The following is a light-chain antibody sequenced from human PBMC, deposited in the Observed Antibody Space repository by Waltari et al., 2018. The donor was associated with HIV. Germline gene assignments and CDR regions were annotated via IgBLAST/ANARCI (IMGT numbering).Light chain of an antibody. CDR3: QQFNVWPQT. CDR1: QRIDRD. J-gene: IGKJ2*01. CDR2: GAS. V-gene: IGKV3-15*01. Sequence: MVMTQSQASLSVSLGESVPPSFRASQRIDRDLPWYQYKPGQAPRPLIFGASTRAPGVSGKFSGSGSGTDFTLTISSLESEDCAIYYCQQFNVWPQTFGQGTRLEVK.